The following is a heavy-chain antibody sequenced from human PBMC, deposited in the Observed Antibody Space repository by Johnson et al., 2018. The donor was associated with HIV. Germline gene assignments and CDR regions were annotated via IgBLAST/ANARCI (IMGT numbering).Heavy chain of an antibody. CDR2: IWYDGSNK. J-gene: IGHJ3*02. CDR1: GFTFSSYA. D-gene: IGHD2-2*01. V-gene: IGHV3-30*04. Sequence: QMLLVESGGGVVQPGRSLRLSCAASGFTFSSYAMHWVRQAPGKGLEWVAVIWYDGSNKYYADSVKGRFTISRDNSKNTLYLQMNSLRAEDTAVYYCARDTDIVVVPARGDAFDIWGQGTMVTVSS. CDR3: ARDTDIVVVPARGDAFDI.